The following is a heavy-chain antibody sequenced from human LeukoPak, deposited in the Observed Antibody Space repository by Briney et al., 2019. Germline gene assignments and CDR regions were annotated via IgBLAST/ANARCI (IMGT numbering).Heavy chain of an antibody. V-gene: IGHV4-59*01. J-gene: IGHJ4*02. CDR2: IYYSGST. D-gene: IGHD3-22*01. Sequence: SETLSLTCTVSGGSISSYYWSWIRQPPGKGLEWIGYIYYSGSTNYNPSLKSRVTISVDTSKNQFSLKLSSVTAADTAVYYCARGGRYYDSSGYYFLFDYWGQGTLVTVSS. CDR3: ARGGRYYDSSGYYFLFDY. CDR1: GGSISSYY.